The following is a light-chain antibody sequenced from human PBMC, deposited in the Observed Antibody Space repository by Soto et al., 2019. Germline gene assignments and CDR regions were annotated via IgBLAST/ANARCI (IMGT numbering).Light chain of an antibody. V-gene: IGLV2-8*01. CDR2: EVT. J-gene: IGLJ1*01. CDR1: SSDVGDNY. CDR3: RAYAGSNTFV. Sequence: QSALAQPHSASGSPGQSVTISCTGTSSDVGDNYLSWYQQHLGKAPKLIIYEVTLRPSGVPNRFLGSKSGNTASLTVSGLQADDEADYYFRAYAGSNTFVFGTGTKLT.